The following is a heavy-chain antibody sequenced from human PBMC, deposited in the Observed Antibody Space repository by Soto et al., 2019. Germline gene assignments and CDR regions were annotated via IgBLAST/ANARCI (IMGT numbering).Heavy chain of an antibody. D-gene: IGHD3-22*01. J-gene: IGHJ6*02. CDR3: AGGRIVVVGSRASYGMDV. CDR1: GGTPSNSA. CDR2: SIPVFGLV. Sequence: QVHLLLQSGAEVKKPGSSVKVSCKASGGTPSNSAISWVRQAPGQGLEWMGGSIPVFGLVKYEQNFQGRVTITADESTNTDYLELRSLRPEATDVYYCAGGRIVVVGSRASYGMDVWGQGTTVTVSS. V-gene: IGHV1-69*01.